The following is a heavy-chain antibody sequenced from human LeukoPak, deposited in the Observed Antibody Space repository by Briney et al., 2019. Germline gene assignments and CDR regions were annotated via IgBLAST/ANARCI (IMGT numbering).Heavy chain of an antibody. CDR1: GFTFSSYA. J-gene: IGHJ4*02. Sequence: GGSLRLSCAASGFTFSSYAMSWVRQAPGKGLEWVSAISGSGGSTYYADSVKGRFTISRDNSKNTLYLQINSLRAEDTAVYYCARQAYLAAGTEGIFDYWGQGTLVTVSS. CDR2: ISGSGGST. CDR3: ARQAYLAAGTEGIFDY. D-gene: IGHD6-13*01. V-gene: IGHV3-23*01.